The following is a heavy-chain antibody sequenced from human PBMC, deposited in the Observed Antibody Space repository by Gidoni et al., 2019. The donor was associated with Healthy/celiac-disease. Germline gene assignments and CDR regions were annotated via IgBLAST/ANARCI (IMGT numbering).Heavy chain of an antibody. V-gene: IGHV4-30-4*01. J-gene: IGHJ4*02. D-gene: IGHD1-26*01. CDR1: GGSISSGDYY. CDR3: ARGPSGSYFSFDY. CDR2: IYYSGST. Sequence: GGSISSGDYYWSWIRQPPGKGLEWIGYIYYSGSTYYNPSLKSRVTISVDTSKNQFSLKLSSVTAADTAVYYCARGPSGSYFSFDYWGQGTLVTVSS.